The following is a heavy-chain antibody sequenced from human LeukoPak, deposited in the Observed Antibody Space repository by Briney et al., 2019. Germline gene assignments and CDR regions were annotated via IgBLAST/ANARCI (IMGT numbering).Heavy chain of an antibody. J-gene: IGHJ4*02. CDR2: ISGSGGST. Sequence: GGSLRLSCAASGFTFSTYAMSWVRQAPGKGLEWVSGISGSGGSTYYADSVKGRFTISRDNSKNTLYLQMNSLRAEDTAVYYCAKASPPSPLKITMVRGVIDYWGQGTLVTVSS. V-gene: IGHV3-23*01. D-gene: IGHD3-10*01. CDR3: AKASPPSPLKITMVRGVIDY. CDR1: GFTFSTYA.